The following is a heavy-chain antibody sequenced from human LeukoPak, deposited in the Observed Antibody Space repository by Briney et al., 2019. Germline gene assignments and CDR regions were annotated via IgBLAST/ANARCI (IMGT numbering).Heavy chain of an antibody. CDR1: TFSSYW. D-gene: IGHD5-24*01. Sequence: TFSSYWMSWVRQPPGKGLEWIGSIYYSGSTYYNPSLKSRVTISVDTSKNQFSLKLSSVTAADTAVYYCASICRDGYNKPDYWGQGTLVTVSS. J-gene: IGHJ4*02. CDR3: ASICRDGYNKPDY. V-gene: IGHV4-39*01. CDR2: IYYSGST.